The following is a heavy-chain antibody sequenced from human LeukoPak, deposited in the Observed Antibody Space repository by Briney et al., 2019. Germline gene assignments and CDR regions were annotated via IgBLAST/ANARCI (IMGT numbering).Heavy chain of an antibody. CDR1: GFTFSSYW. CDR2: ISSDESGT. D-gene: IGHD6-19*01. V-gene: IGHV3-74*01. J-gene: IGHJ4*02. Sequence: GGSLRLSCAASGFTFSSYWMHWVRQAPGKGPVWVSRISSDESGTSYADSVRGRFTISRDNAKSTLYLQMNSLRAEDTAIYYCAREGSGWYYFDYWGQGTLVTVSS. CDR3: AREGSGWYYFDY.